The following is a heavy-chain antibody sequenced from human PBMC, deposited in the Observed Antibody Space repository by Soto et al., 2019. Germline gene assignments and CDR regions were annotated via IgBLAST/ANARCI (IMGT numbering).Heavy chain of an antibody. D-gene: IGHD5-12*01. CDR1: GGSFSGYY. CDR2: IKHSGST. J-gene: IGHJ4*02. Sequence: QVQLQQWGAGLLKPSETLSLTCAVYGGSFSGYYWSWIRQPPGKGLEWIGEIKHSGSTNYNPSLKSRVTISVDTSKNQFSLKLSSVTAADTAVYYCAPLGGYGRSVFDYWGQGTLVTVSS. V-gene: IGHV4-34*01. CDR3: APLGGYGRSVFDY.